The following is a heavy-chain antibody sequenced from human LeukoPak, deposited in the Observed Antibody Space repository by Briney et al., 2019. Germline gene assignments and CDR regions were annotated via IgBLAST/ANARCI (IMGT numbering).Heavy chain of an antibody. J-gene: IGHJ4*02. Sequence: ASVKVSCKASGYTFTGYYIHWVRQAPGQGLEWMGWINPNSGGTNYAQKFQGRVTMTRDTSISTAYMELSRLRSDDTAVYYCASLIPILGYCSGGSSYQADYWGQGTLVTVSS. CDR1: GYTFTGYY. D-gene: IGHD2-15*01. V-gene: IGHV1-2*02. CDR2: INPNSGGT. CDR3: ASLIPILGYCSGGSSYQADY.